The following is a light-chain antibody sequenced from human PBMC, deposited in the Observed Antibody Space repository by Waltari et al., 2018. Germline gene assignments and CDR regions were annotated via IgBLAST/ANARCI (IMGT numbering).Light chain of an antibody. Sequence: VLTQSPGTLSLSPGERATLTGRASQRISKYLVWYQQRPGHAPRLLIYAASTRATGVPDRFSGSGFGTDFTLTISRLEPEDFAMYYCQHHERLPATFGQGTKVEIK. V-gene: IGKV3-20*01. J-gene: IGKJ1*01. CDR1: QRISKY. CDR3: QHHERLPAT. CDR2: AAS.